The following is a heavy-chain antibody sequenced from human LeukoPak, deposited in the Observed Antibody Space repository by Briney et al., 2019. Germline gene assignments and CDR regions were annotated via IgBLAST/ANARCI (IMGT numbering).Heavy chain of an antibody. D-gene: IGHD5-18*01. V-gene: IGHV3-74*01. CDR2: INRDGSRT. Sequence: PGGSLRLSCAASGLTFNNYAMSWVRQAPGKGLMWVSRINRDGSRTDYADSVKGRFTISRDDAKNTLYLQVNSLRAEDTAVYFCARGGSDTAMAHDYWGQGTLVTVSS. CDR3: ARGGSDTAMAHDY. J-gene: IGHJ4*02. CDR1: GLTFNNYA.